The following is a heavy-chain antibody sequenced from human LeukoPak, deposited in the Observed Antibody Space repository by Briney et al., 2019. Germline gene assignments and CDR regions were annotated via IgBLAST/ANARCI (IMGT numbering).Heavy chain of an antibody. CDR2: IIPILGIA. CDR3: ALYDRTPGIDY. Sequence: RASVKVSCKASGGTFSSYAISWERQAPGQGLEWMGRIIPILGIANYAQKFQGRVTITADKSTSTAYMELSSLRSEDTAVYYCALYDRTPGIDYWGQGTLVTVSS. J-gene: IGHJ4*02. D-gene: IGHD3-22*01. V-gene: IGHV1-69*04. CDR1: GGTFSSYA.